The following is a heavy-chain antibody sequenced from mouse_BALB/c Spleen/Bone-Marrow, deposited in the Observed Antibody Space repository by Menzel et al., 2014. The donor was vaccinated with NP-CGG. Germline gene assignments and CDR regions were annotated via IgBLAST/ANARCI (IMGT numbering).Heavy chain of an antibody. CDR2: INPDSSTI. CDR1: GFDFXRYW. Sequence: DVMLVESGGGLVQPGGSLKLSCAASGFDFXRYWMSWVRQAPGKGLEWIGEINPDSSTINYTPSLKDKFIISRDNAQNTLYLQMSKVRSEDTALYYCARLGYYGYFDYWGQGTTLTVSS. J-gene: IGHJ2*01. CDR3: ARLGYYGYFDY. V-gene: IGHV4-1*02. D-gene: IGHD2-3*01.